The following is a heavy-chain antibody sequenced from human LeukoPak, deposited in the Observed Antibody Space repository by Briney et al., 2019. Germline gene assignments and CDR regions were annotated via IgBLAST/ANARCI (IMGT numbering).Heavy chain of an antibody. J-gene: IGHJ4*02. D-gene: IGHD3-22*01. V-gene: IGHV3-49*01. CDR1: GFTFGDYA. Sequence: GGSLRLSCTASGFTFGDYAMSWFRQAPGKGLEWVGFIRSKAYGGTTDYTAPVKGRFTISGDDSKDTLYLQMNSLKTEDTAVYYCATVYPYYDWYFDYWGQGTQVTVSS. CDR3: ATVYPYYDWYFDY. CDR2: IRSKAYGGTT.